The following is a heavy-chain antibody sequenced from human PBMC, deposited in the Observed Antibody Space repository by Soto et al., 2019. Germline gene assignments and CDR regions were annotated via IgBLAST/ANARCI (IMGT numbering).Heavy chain of an antibody. D-gene: IGHD2-21*01. CDR3: ARIPHYSDSYYMDY. J-gene: IGHJ4*02. CDR1: GFSQSTLGTC. CDR2: INWDNNE. Sequence: SGPTTVNPTQTLTLTCTFSGFSQSTLGTCVAWIRQPPGKALEWLALINWDNNEYYSTSLKTRLTISRDTSKNQVVLTMTNVDPVDTATYFCARIPHYSDSYYMDYWGQGTLVTVSS. V-gene: IGHV2-70*01.